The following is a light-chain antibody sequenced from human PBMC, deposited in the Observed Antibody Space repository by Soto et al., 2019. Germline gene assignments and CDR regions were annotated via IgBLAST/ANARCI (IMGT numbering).Light chain of an antibody. CDR1: ESVSSSD. J-gene: IGKJ2*01. CDR3: KQYGSSPQYT. Sequence: EIVLTQSPATLSLSPGERATLSCGASESVSSSDVAWYQQKPGLAPRLLIYDASSRATGIPDRFSGSGSGTDFTLTISRLEPEDFAVYYCKQYGSSPQYTFGQVTKLEIK. CDR2: DAS. V-gene: IGKV3D-20*01.